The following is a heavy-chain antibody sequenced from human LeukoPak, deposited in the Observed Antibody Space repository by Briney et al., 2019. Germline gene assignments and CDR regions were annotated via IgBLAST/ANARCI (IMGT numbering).Heavy chain of an antibody. CDR2: ISGSGGST. J-gene: IGHJ4*02. CDR3: AKAPSRSGYGVYFDY. D-gene: IGHD5-12*01. Sequence: GGSLRLSCAPSGFTFSSYAMSWVRQAPGKGLEWVSAISGSGGSTYYADSVKGRFTISRDNSKNTLYLQMNSLKAEDTAVYYCAKAPSRSGYGVYFDYWGQGTLVTVSS. CDR1: GFTFSSYA. V-gene: IGHV3-23*01.